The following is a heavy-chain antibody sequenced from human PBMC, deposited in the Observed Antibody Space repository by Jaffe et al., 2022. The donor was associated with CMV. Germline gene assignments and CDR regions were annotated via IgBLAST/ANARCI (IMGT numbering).Heavy chain of an antibody. CDR3: ARDPYYYGSGSYYPLGWFDP. CDR2: INPSGGST. CDR1: GYTFTSYY. V-gene: IGHV1-46*01. D-gene: IGHD3-10*01. Sequence: QVQLVQSGAEVKKPGASVKVSCKASGYTFTSYYMHWVRQAPGQGLEWMGIINPSGGSTSYAQKFQGRVTMTRDTSTSTVYMELSSLRSEDTAVYYCARDPYYYGSGSYYPLGWFDPWGQGTLVTVSS. J-gene: IGHJ5*02.